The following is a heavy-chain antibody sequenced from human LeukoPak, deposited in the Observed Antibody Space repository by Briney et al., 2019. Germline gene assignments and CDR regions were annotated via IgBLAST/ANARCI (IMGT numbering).Heavy chain of an antibody. CDR2: INPSGSST. D-gene: IGHD3-22*01. J-gene: IGHJ5*02. Sequence: ASVKVSCKASGYTFTSYYMHWVRQAPGQGLEWMGIINPSGSSTSYAQKFQGRVTMTRDMSTSTVYMELSSLRSEDTAVYYCASQGTYYYDSSGYPRQGRPFDPWGQGTLVTVSS. CDR3: ASQGTYYYDSSGYPRQGRPFDP. V-gene: IGHV1-46*01. CDR1: GYTFTSYY.